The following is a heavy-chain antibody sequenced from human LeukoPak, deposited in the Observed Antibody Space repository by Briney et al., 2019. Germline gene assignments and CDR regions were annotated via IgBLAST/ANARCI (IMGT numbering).Heavy chain of an antibody. V-gene: IGHV3-43*01. Sequence: GGSLRLSCAASGFAFEDYSMHWVRHVPGKGLEWVSLINKRGDVIYYADSMKGRVTISRDNSKNSLYLEMNSLRTEDTALYYCAKEVWGSRCTGFHSWGQGTLVTVSS. CDR1: GFAFEDYS. D-gene: IGHD3-16*01. J-gene: IGHJ4*02. CDR2: INKRGDVI. CDR3: AKEVWGSRCTGFHS.